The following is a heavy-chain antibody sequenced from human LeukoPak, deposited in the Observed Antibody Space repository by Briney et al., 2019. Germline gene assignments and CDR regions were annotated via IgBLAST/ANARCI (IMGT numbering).Heavy chain of an antibody. D-gene: IGHD1-14*01. CDR1: DDSIRSYY. J-gene: IGHJ6*02. CDR3: ARVAPGGIYYYGTDV. V-gene: IGHV4-59*01. CDR2: IHYSGST. Sequence: SETLSLTCTVSDDSIRSYYWSWIRQPPGKGLEWIGYIHYSGSTNSNPSLKSRVTISVDTSKKQFSLKLRSVTAADTAVYYCARVAPGGIYYYGTDVWGQGTTVTVSS.